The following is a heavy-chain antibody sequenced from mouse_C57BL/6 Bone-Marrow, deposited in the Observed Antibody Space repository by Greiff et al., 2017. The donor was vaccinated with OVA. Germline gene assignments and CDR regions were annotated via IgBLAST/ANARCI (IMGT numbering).Heavy chain of an antibody. V-gene: IGHV1-78*01. Sequence: VQLVESDAELVKPGASVKISCKVSGYTFTGHTIHWMKQRPEQGLEWIGYIYPRDGSTKYNEKFKGKATLTADKSSITAYMQLNSLTSEDSAVYFCARTGAYYSNPFAYWGQGTLVTVSA. D-gene: IGHD2-5*01. CDR2: IYPRDGST. J-gene: IGHJ3*01. CDR1: GYTFTGHT. CDR3: ARTGAYYSNPFAY.